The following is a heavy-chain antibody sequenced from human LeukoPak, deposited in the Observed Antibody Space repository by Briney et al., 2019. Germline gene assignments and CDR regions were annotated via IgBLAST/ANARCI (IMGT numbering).Heavy chain of an antibody. Sequence: GASVKVSCNASAGTFTIYAISWVRGAPGQGLEWMGGIIPIFGTANYAHKFQGRGTITADESTSTAYMELSSLRSEDTAVYYCARVDGYCSSTSCYLEWGRLGPWGQGTLVTVSS. V-gene: IGHV1-69*13. CDR3: ARVDGYCSSTSCYLEWGRLGP. J-gene: IGHJ5*02. CDR2: IIPIFGTA. CDR1: AGTFTIYA. D-gene: IGHD2-2*03.